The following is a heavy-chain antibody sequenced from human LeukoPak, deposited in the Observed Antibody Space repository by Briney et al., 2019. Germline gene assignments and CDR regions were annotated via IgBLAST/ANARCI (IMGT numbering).Heavy chain of an antibody. CDR3: AAEGWGDTENMEFFDY. V-gene: IGHV1-8*01. D-gene: IGHD7-27*01. J-gene: IGHJ4*02. CDR1: GYTFTSYD. CDR2: MNPNSGNT. Sequence: ASVKVSCKASGYTFTSYDINWVRQATGQGLEWMGWMNPNSGNTGYAQKFQGRVTMTRNTSISTAYMELSSLRSEDTAVYYCAAEGWGDTENMEFFDYWGQGTLVTVSS.